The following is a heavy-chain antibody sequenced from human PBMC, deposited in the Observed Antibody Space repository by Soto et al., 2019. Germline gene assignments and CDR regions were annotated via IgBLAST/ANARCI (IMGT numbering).Heavy chain of an antibody. Sequence: GESLKISCAASGFTFTNYAMSWVRQAPGKGLEWVSTISGSGSGAATYYPSYADSVKGRFTISRDNSKNTVSLEMNSLRAEDTAVYYCAKDSLYYALSPSPGDWGQGTMVTVSS. D-gene: IGHD3-10*01. CDR3: AKDSLYYALSPSPGD. V-gene: IGHV3-23*01. CDR2: ISGSGSGAATYYP. J-gene: IGHJ4*02. CDR1: GFTFTNYA.